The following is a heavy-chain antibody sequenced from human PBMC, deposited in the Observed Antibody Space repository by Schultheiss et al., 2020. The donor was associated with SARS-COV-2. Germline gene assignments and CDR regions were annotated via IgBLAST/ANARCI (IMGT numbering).Heavy chain of an antibody. V-gene: IGHV3-48*03. CDR2: TSETSSSV. CDR1: GFTFSNYE. CDR3: ARARGYSQSRFDV. D-gene: IGHD2-15*01. J-gene: IGHJ6*02. Sequence: GALSLSCAGSGFTFSNYEINWVRQAPGKGLEWVSYTSETSSSVFYGDSVKGRFTISRDNAKKSVYLQMNSLRADDTAIYYCARARGYSQSRFDVWGQGTTVTVSS.